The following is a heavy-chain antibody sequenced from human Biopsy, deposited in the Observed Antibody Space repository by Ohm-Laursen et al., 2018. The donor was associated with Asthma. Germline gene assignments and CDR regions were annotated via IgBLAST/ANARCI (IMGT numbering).Heavy chain of an antibody. V-gene: IGHV1-69*13. CDR3: ARHPYVDGSDNYYYRGNDYYLGMDV. D-gene: IGHD3-10*01. CDR1: GGTFNSDA. CDR2: IIPIFGTA. J-gene: IGHJ6*02. Sequence: GASVKVSCKASGGTFNSDAISWVRQAPGQGLEWMGGIIPIFGTANYAQKFQGRVTITADESTSTAYMELSSLRSEDTAVYYCARHPYVDGSDNYYYRGNDYYLGMDVWGQGTTVTVSS.